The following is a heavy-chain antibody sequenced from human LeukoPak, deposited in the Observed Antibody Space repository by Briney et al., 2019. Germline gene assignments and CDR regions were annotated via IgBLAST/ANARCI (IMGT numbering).Heavy chain of an antibody. Sequence: PGGSLRLSCAASRFIFSDYYMTWIRQTPGKGLEWLSYIDSSGDVIYYADSVKGRFTISRDNAKNSLYLQMNSLRAEDTAVYYCANGTHSSSWHWYDPWGQGTLVTVS. CDR3: ANGTHSSSWHWYDP. V-gene: IGHV3-11*01. CDR1: RFIFSDYY. J-gene: IGHJ5*02. CDR2: IDSSGDVI. D-gene: IGHD6-13*01.